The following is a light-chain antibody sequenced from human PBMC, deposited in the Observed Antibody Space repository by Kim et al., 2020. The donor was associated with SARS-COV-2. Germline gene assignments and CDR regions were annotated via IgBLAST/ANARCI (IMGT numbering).Light chain of an antibody. V-gene: IGLV1-44*01. Sequence: GQWVTSSCSGSSSNIGSNIVNWFQQLPGTAPQLLIYTNTKRPSGVPDRFSGSKSGTSASLAISGLQSEDEADYYCASWDDRLNGMVFGGGTQLTVL. CDR3: ASWDDRLNGMV. CDR1: SSNIGSNI. CDR2: TNT. J-gene: IGLJ3*02.